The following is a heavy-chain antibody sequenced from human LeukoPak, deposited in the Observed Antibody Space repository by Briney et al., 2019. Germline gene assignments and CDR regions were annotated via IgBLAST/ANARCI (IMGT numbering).Heavy chain of an antibody. CDR2: IYSGGST. J-gene: IGHJ4*02. V-gene: IGHV3-66*01. CDR1: GFTVSSNY. Sequence: GGSLRLSCAASGFTVSSNYMSWVRQAPGKGLEWVSVIYSGGSTYYADSVKGRFTISRDNSKNTLYLQMNSLRAEDTAVYYCARVHVLRYFDWLFAFDYWGQGTLVTVSS. CDR3: ARVHVLRYFDWLFAFDY. D-gene: IGHD3-9*01.